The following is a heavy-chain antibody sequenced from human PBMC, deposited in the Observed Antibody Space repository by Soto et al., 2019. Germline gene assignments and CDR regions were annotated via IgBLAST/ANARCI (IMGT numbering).Heavy chain of an antibody. CDR1: GYTFADYA. Sequence: QVTFVQSGAEVKKPGASVKVSCKASGYTFADYAIHWVRQAPGQSLEWMGWINAGNGDTKYSQKFQGRVTLTTDTSASTAYMDINSLTTDDTAVYYCARDRWVTTLTFDKWGQGTRVIVSS. V-gene: IGHV1-3*01. D-gene: IGHD4-17*01. CDR2: INAGNGDT. J-gene: IGHJ4*02. CDR3: ARDRWVTTLTFDK.